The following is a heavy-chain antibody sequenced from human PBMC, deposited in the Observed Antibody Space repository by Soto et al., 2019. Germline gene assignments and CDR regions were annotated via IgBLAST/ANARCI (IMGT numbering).Heavy chain of an antibody. Sequence: GGSLRLSCAASGFTVSSNYMSWVRQAPGKGLEWVSVIYSGGSTYYADSVKGRFTISRDNSKNTLYLQMNSLRAEDTAVYYCAREPGIAVAGPHRNDAFDIWGQGTMVTVSS. CDR3: AREPGIAVAGPHRNDAFDI. CDR2: IYSGGST. D-gene: IGHD6-19*01. J-gene: IGHJ3*02. V-gene: IGHV3-66*01. CDR1: GFTVSSNY.